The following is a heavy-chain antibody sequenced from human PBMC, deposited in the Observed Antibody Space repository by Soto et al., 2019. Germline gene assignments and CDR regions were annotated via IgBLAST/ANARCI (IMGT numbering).Heavy chain of an antibody. CDR1: GGTFSSYT. J-gene: IGHJ4*02. V-gene: IGHV1-69*04. D-gene: IGHD5-12*01. CDR3: ARDSRGYEDYFDY. Sequence: EASVKVSCKASGGTFSSYTISWVRQAPGQGLEWMGRIIPILGIANYAQKFQGRVTITADKSTSTAYMELSSLRSEDTAVYYCARDSRGYEDYFDYWGQGTLVTVSS. CDR2: IIPILGIA.